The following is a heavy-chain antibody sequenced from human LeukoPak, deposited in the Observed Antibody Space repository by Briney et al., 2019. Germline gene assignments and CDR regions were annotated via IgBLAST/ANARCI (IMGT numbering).Heavy chain of an antibody. D-gene: IGHD3-22*01. J-gene: IGHJ5*02. V-gene: IGHV1-2*02. CDR1: GYTFIGYY. Sequence: ASVKVSCKASGYTFIGYYMHWVRQAPGQGLEWMGWINPSSGGTNYAQKFQGRVTMTRDTSISTAYMELSRLRSDDTAVYYCARVGASRYYDSSGQKRYNWFDPWGQGTLVTVSS. CDR3: ARVGASRYYDSSGQKRYNWFDP. CDR2: INPSSGGT.